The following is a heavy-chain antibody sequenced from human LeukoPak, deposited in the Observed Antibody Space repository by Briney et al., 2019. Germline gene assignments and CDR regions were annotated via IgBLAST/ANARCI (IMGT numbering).Heavy chain of an antibody. V-gene: IGHV1-2*02. CDR2: INPNSGGT. Sequence: EASVKVSCKASGYTFTGYYMHWVRQAPGQGLEWMGWINPNSGGTNYAQKFQGRVTMTRDTSISTAYMELSRLRSDDTAVYYCARSPITMVRGVTYNWFDPWGQATLVTVS. D-gene: IGHD3-10*01. CDR3: ARSPITMVRGVTYNWFDP. CDR1: GYTFTGYY. J-gene: IGHJ5*02.